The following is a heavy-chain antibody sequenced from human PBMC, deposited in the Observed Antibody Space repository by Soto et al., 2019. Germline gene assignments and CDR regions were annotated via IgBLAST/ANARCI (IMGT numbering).Heavy chain of an antibody. CDR2: IIPIFTTT. Sequence: QVHLVQSGAEVKKPGSSVKVSCKAPGGTFSNHAINWVQQAPGQGLEWMGRIIPIFTTTNYAQKFQGRVTMTADESTITAYLELSSLKHDDTAVYYCAREVAADGTFREDVFDIWGQGTLVTVSS. D-gene: IGHD6-13*01. J-gene: IGHJ3*02. CDR1: GGTFSNHA. CDR3: AREVAADGTFREDVFDI. V-gene: IGHV1-69*12.